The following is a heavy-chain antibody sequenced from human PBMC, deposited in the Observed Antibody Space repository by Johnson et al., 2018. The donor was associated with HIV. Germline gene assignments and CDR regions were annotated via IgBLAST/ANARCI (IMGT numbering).Heavy chain of an antibody. Sequence: VQLVESGGGLVQPGGSLSLSCTASGFTFSSYAMSWVRQAPGKGLEWVSTIIGSGGNTYYAESVKGRFTISRDNSKNTLYLQINSLRAEVTAVFYCAKDAYCSGGRCYGFGAFDIWGQGTMVTVSS. CDR3: AKDAYCSGGRCYGFGAFDI. D-gene: IGHD2-15*01. J-gene: IGHJ3*02. CDR2: IIGSGGNT. V-gene: IGHV3-23*04. CDR1: GFTFSSYA.